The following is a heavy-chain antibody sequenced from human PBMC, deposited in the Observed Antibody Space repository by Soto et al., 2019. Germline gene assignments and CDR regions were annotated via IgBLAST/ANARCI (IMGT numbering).Heavy chain of an antibody. CDR2: IIPIFGTA. D-gene: IGHD3-10*01. CDR1: GGTFSSYA. J-gene: IGHJ4*02. Sequence: SVKVSCKASGGTFSSYAISWVRQAPGQGLEWMGGIIPIFGTANYARKFQGRVTITADKSTSTAYMELSSLRSEDTAVYYCARGRLDYYGSGSSTAFGYWGQGTLVTVSS. V-gene: IGHV1-69*06. CDR3: ARGRLDYYGSGSSTAFGY.